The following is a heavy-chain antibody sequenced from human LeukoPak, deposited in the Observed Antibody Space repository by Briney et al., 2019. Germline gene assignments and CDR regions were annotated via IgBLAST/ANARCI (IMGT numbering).Heavy chain of an antibody. CDR3: AKERNIVVVVAATN. Sequence: PGGSLRLSCAASGFTFSSYAMSWIRQAPGKGLEWFSAIGGSGGSTYYADSVKGRFTISRDNSKNTLYLQMNSLRAEDTAVYYCAKERNIVVVVAATNWGQGTLVTVSS. D-gene: IGHD2-15*01. J-gene: IGHJ4*02. V-gene: IGHV3-23*01. CDR2: IGGSGGST. CDR1: GFTFSSYA.